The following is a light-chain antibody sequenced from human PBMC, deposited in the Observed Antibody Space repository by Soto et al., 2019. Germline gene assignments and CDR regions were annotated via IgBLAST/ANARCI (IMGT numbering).Light chain of an antibody. CDR1: QGIRND. V-gene: IGKV1-6*01. CDR3: LQDYNYPWT. J-gene: IGKJ1*01. CDR2: AAS. Sequence: AIQMTQSPSSLSASVGDRVTITCRASQGIRNDLGWYQQKPGKAPKLLIYAASSLQSGVPSRFSGSGSGTDFTLTISNLEPEDFATYYCLQDYNYPWTFGQGTKVEIK.